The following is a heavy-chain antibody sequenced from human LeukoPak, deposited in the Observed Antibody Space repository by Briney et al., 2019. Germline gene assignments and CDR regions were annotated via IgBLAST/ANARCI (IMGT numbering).Heavy chain of an antibody. D-gene: IGHD3-22*01. V-gene: IGHV4-34*01. CDR3: ARGTRIRTYYYDSSGYYQGHNWFDP. CDR2: INHSGST. J-gene: IGHJ5*02. Sequence: SEALSLTCAVYGGSFSGYYWSWIRQPPGKGLEWIGEINHSGSTNYNPSLKSRVTISVDTSKNQFSLKLSSVTAADTAVYYCARGTRIRTYYYDSSGYYQGHNWFDPWGQGTLVTVSS. CDR1: GGSFSGYY.